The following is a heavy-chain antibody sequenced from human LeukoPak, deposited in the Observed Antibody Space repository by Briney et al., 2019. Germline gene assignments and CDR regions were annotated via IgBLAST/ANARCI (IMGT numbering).Heavy chain of an antibody. Sequence: SVKVSCKASGGTFSSYAISWVRQAPGQGLEWMGRIIPILGIANYAQKFQGRVTITADKSTSTAYMELSSLRSEDTAVYYCARVSYHIVPAAMGRGDWFDPWGQGTLVTVSS. CDR2: IIPILGIA. J-gene: IGHJ5*02. CDR1: GGTFSSYA. D-gene: IGHD2-2*01. CDR3: ARVSYHIVPAAMGRGDWFDP. V-gene: IGHV1-69*04.